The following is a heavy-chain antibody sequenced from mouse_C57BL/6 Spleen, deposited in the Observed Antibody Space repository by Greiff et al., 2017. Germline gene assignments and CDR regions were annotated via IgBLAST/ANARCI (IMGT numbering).Heavy chain of an antibody. Sequence: EVKLVESGGGLVKPGGSLKLSCAASGFTFSSYAMSWVRQTPEKRLEWVATLSDGGSYTYYPDNVKGRFTISRDNAKNSLYLQMSHLKSEDTAMDYLARYGGGNYGMDYWGQGTSVTVSS. D-gene: IGHD2-1*01. CDR3: ARYGGGNYGMDY. CDR1: GFTFSSYA. V-gene: IGHV5-4*03. J-gene: IGHJ4*01. CDR2: LSDGGSYT.